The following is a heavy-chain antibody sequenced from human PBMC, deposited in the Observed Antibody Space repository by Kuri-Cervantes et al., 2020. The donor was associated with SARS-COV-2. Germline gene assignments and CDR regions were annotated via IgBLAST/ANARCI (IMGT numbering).Heavy chain of an antibody. D-gene: IGHD7-27*01. J-gene: IGHJ5*02. CDR3: ARDRELGTRGTNWLDP. Sequence: EGSLRLSCAASGFTFSGSAMHWVRQASGKGLEWVGRIRSKANSYATAYAASVKGRFTISRDDSKNTAYLQMNSLKTEDTAVYYCARDRELGTRGTNWLDPWGQGTLVTVSS. CDR1: GFTFSGSA. V-gene: IGHV3-73*01. CDR2: IRSKANSYAT.